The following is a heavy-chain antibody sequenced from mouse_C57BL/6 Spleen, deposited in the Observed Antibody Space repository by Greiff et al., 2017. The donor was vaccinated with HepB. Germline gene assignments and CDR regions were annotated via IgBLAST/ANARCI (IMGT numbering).Heavy chain of an antibody. CDR1: GFTFSDYY. V-gene: IGHV5-16*01. J-gene: IGHJ2*01. D-gene: IGHD2-4*01. CDR2: INYDGSST. Sequence: EVKLVESEGGLVQPGSSMKLSCTASGFTFSDYYMAWVRQVPEKGLEWVANINYDGSSTYYLDSLKSRFILSRDNSKNILYLQMSSLKSEDTATYYCARVYYDYDYFDYWGQGTTLTVSS. CDR3: ARVYYDYDYFDY.